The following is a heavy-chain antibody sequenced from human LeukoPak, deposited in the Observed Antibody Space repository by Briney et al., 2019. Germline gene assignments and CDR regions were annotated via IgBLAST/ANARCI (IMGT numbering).Heavy chain of an antibody. CDR2: ISAYNGNT. D-gene: IGHD4-17*01. CDR1: GYTFTSYG. J-gene: IGHJ6*03. V-gene: IGHV1-18*01. CDR3: AKDQGATVYYYMDV. Sequence: ASVKASCKASGYTFTSYGISWVRQAPGQGLEWMGWISAYNGNTNYAQKLQGRVTMTTDASTSTAYMELRSLRSDDTAVYYCAKDQGATVYYYMDVWGKGTTVTVSS.